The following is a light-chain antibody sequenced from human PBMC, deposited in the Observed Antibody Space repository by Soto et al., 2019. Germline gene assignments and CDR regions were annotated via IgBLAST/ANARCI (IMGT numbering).Light chain of an antibody. J-gene: IGLJ3*02. CDR3: CAYAGSSTWV. V-gene: IGLV2-23*01. CDR2: EGI. Sequence: QPVLTQPASVSGSPGQSITISCTGTSSDVGMYNLVSWYQQHPGKAPKLMIYEGIKRPSGVSNRFSGSKSGNTASLTISGLQAKDEADYYCCAYAGSSTWVFGGGTKLTVL. CDR1: SSDVGMYNL.